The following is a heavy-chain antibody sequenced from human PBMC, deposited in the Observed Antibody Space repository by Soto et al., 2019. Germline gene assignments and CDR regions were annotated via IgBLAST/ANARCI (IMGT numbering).Heavy chain of an antibody. Sequence: PSETLSLTCTVSGGSISSSSYYWGWIRQPPGKGLGSIANIYYDGNTYYNPSLKSRVTISLDTSKNQFSLRLNSVTAADMAVYYCARHQTSYDVLTGYSPSYFDYWGQGILVTLSS. D-gene: IGHD3-9*01. J-gene: IGHJ4*02. CDR1: GGSISSSSYY. CDR3: ARHQTSYDVLTGYSPSYFDY. CDR2: IYYDGNT. V-gene: IGHV4-39*01.